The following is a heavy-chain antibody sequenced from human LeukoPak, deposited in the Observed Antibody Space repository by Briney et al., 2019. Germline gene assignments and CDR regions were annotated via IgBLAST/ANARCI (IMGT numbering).Heavy chain of an antibody. CDR1: GYTFTSYY. J-gene: IGHJ4*02. CDR3: ASAGYDSSGYYTSYFDY. D-gene: IGHD3-22*01. V-gene: IGHV1-46*01. CDR2: INPSGGST. Sequence: ASVKVSCKASGYTFTSYYMHWVRQAPGLGLEWMGIINPSGGSTSYAQKFQGRVTMTRDTSTSTVYMELSSLRSEDTAVYYCASAGYDSSGYYTSYFDYWGQGTLVTVSS.